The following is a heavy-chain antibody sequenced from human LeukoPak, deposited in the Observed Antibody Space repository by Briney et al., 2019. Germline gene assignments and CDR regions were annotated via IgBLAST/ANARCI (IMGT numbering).Heavy chain of an antibody. J-gene: IGHJ6*03. D-gene: IGHD4-23*01. V-gene: IGHV1-69*13. CDR2: IIPIFGTA. Sequence: ASVKVSCKASGGTFSSYAISWVRQAPGQGLEWMGGIIPIFGTANYAQKFQGRVTITADESTSTAYMELSSLRSEDTAVYYCARTPNYGGTTRTDYYYYYYYMDVWGKGTTVTVSS. CDR3: ARTPNYGGTTRTDYYYYYYYMDV. CDR1: GGTFSSYA.